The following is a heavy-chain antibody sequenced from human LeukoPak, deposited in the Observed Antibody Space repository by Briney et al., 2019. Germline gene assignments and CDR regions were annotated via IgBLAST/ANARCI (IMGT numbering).Heavy chain of an antibody. J-gene: IGHJ4*02. D-gene: IGHD5-18*01. V-gene: IGHV1-3*01. CDR2: INAGNGNT. Sequence: HRASVTVSCKASGYTFTSYAMHWVRQAPGQRLEWMGWINAGNGNTKYSQKFQDRVTITRDTSTSAVYMELSSLRSEDTAVYYCAREGPETYNFDFWGQGTQVTVSS. CDR1: GYTFTSYA. CDR3: AREGPETYNFDF.